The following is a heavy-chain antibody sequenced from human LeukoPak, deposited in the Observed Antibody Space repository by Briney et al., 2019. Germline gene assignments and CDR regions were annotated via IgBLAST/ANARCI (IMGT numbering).Heavy chain of an antibody. CDR3: ASRYCSGGSCYYTWFDP. D-gene: IGHD2-15*01. V-gene: IGHV3-23*01. CDR2: ISGGGGST. Sequence: PGGSLRLSCAASGFTFSSYAMSWVRQAPGKGLEWVSAISGGGGSTYYADSVKGRFTISRDNSKNTLYLQMNSLRAEDTAVYYCASRYCSGGSCYYTWFDPWGQGTLVTVST. CDR1: GFTFSSYA. J-gene: IGHJ5*02.